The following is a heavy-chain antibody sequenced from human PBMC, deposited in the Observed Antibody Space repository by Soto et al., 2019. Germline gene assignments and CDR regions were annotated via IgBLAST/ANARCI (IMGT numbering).Heavy chain of an antibody. CDR2: VIPVLGQA. Sequence: GASVKVSCKASGCIFSSYAISWLRQAPGQGLEWMGAVIPVLGQAYYAQALQDRVTITADESTRTAYMELSSLTSEDTAVYFCARVGGVGDHPGAHYWGQGTLCTVSS. CDR1: GCIFSSYA. V-gene: IGHV1-69*13. J-gene: IGHJ4*02. D-gene: IGHD1-26*01. CDR3: ARVGGVGDHPGAHY.